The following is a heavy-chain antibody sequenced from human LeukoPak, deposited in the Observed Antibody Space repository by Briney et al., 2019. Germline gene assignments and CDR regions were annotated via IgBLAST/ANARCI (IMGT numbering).Heavy chain of an antibody. J-gene: IGHJ4*02. CDR2: ACAYNGAT. CDR3: ARAYGDSTERYLDY. V-gene: IGHV1-18*01. CDR1: GYTFTTYG. Sequence: ASVKVSCKASGYTFTTYGFGWVRQATGQGLEWMGWACAYNGATNYAQKLKGRVTMTTDTSTSTAYMELRSLRSDDTAVYYCARAYGDSTERYLDYWGQGTLVTVSS. D-gene: IGHD4-17*01.